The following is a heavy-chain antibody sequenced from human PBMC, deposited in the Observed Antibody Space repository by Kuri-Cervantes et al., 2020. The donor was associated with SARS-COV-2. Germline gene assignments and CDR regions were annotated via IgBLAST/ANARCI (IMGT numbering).Heavy chain of an antibody. V-gene: IGHV3-49*04. CDR1: GFTFGDYA. J-gene: IGHJ4*02. CDR2: IRSKAYGGTT. Sequence: GESLKSFCTASGFTFGDYAMSWVRQAPGKGLEWVGFIRSKAYGGTTEYAASVEGRFTISRDDSKSIAYLQMNSLKTEDTAVYYCTRDKNAGFGEPNDYWGQGTLVTVSS. CDR3: TRDKNAGFGEPNDY. D-gene: IGHD3-10*01.